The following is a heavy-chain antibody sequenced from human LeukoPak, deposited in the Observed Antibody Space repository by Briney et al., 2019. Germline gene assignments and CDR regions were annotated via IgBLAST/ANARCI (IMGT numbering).Heavy chain of an antibody. CDR2: ISWNSGSI. Sequence: GGSLRLSCAASGFTFDDYAMHWVRQAPGKGLEWVSGISWNSGSIGYADSVKGRFTISGDNAKNSLYLQMNSLRAEDTALYYCAKDIHFDYYDSSGYPNWFDPWGQGTLVTVSS. D-gene: IGHD3-22*01. J-gene: IGHJ5*02. CDR3: AKDIHFDYYDSSGYPNWFDP. V-gene: IGHV3-9*01. CDR1: GFTFDDYA.